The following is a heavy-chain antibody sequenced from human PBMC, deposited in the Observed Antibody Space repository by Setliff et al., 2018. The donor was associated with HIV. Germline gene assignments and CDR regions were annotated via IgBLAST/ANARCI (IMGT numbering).Heavy chain of an antibody. J-gene: IGHJ6*03. Sequence: SETLSLTCAVYGGSFSSYYWNWIRQTPGKGLEWIGEINHRGSTNYNSSLQSRVTISVDTSKNQFSLKLSSVTAADAGVYYCARHRDPPGSRWIFYYYYMGLWGEGTTVTVSS. CDR2: INHRGST. CDR1: GGSFSSYY. V-gene: IGHV4-34*01. D-gene: IGHD6-13*01. CDR3: ARHRDPPGSRWIFYYYYMGL.